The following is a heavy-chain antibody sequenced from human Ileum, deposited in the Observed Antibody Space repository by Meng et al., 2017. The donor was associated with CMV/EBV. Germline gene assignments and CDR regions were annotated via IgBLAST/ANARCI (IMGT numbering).Heavy chain of an antibody. Sequence: GESLKISCAASGFTFSSYWMHWVRQAPGKGLVWVSRINSDGSSTTYADSVKGRFTISRDNAKNTLYLQMTSLRAEDTAVYYCAREVIGSRELLNYWGQGTLVTVSS. D-gene: IGHD1-26*01. CDR3: AREVIGSRELLNY. J-gene: IGHJ4*02. CDR2: INSDGSST. CDR1: GFTFSSYW. V-gene: IGHV3-74*01.